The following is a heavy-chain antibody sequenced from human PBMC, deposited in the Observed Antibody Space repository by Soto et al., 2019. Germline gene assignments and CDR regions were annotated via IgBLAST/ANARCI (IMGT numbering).Heavy chain of an antibody. J-gene: IGHJ4*02. CDR3: AIGGGGIQRPYYFDF. D-gene: IGHD3-16*01. V-gene: IGHV4-30-2*02. CDR2: IYHSGST. CDR1: GGSISSGGYS. Sequence: PSETLSLTCAVSGGSISSGGYSWSWIRQPPGEGLEWIGYIYHSGSTYYNPSLKSRVTMSIDTSRSQFSLKLSSVTAADTAVYYCAIGGGGIQRPYYFDFCEQGTLVTVSS.